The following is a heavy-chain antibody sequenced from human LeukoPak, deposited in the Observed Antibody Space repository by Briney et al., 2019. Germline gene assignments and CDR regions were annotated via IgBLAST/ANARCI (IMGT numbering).Heavy chain of an antibody. CDR3: ARDGGSYFDY. J-gene: IGHJ4*02. Sequence: PSETLSLTCTVSGGSISSYYWSWIRQPPGKGLEWIGYIYYSGSTNYNPSLKSRVTISVDTSKNQFSLKLSSLTAADTAVYYCARDGGSYFDYWGQGTLVTVSS. V-gene: IGHV4-59*01. CDR2: IYYSGST. D-gene: IGHD1-26*01. CDR1: GGSISSYY.